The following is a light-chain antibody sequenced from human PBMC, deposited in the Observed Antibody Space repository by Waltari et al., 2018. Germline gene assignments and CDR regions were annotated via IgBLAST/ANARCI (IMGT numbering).Light chain of an antibody. CDR1: QSLVHSAGKTY. CDR3: MQATQWPLT. Sequence: DVVMTQSPLSLPVTLGQPATISCRSSQSLVHSAGKTYLNWIQQRPGQSPRRLIYKVFNRDSGVPDRFSGSGSGTDFTLKISRVEAEDVATYYCMQATQWPLTFGQGTKVEIK. V-gene: IGKV2-30*02. J-gene: IGKJ1*01. CDR2: KVF.